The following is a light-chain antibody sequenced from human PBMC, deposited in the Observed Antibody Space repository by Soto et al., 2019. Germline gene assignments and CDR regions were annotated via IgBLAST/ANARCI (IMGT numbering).Light chain of an antibody. V-gene: IGLV1-40*01. CDR1: SSNIGAGYD. CDR3: QSYDSSLSGYV. CDR2: GNS. J-gene: IGLJ1*01. Sequence: QSVLTQPPSVSGAPGQRVTISCTGSSSNIGAGYDVHWYQQLPGTAPKLLIYGNSNRPSGVPDRFSGSKSGTSASLASTGLQADDESDYYCQSYDSSLSGYVLGTWTKVTVL.